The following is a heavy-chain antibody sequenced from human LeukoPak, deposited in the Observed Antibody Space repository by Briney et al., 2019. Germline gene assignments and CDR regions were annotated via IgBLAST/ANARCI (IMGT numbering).Heavy chain of an antibody. J-gene: IGHJ3*02. CDR3: ARHRMYYYDSSGRGVADAFDI. CDR2: IYHSGST. V-gene: IGHV4-38-2*01. Sequence: SETLSLTCAVSGYSISSGYYWGWIRQPPGKGLEWIGSIYHSGSTYYNPSLKSRVTISVDTSKNQFSLKLSSVTAADTAVYSCARHRMYYYDSSGRGVADAFDIWGQGTMVTVSS. D-gene: IGHD3-22*01. CDR1: GYSISSGYY.